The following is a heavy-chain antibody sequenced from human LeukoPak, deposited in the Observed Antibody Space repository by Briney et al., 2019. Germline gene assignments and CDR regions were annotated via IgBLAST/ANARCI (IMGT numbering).Heavy chain of an antibody. V-gene: IGHV4-59*01. CDR3: AREIRRRSGWFDP. CDR1: GGSISAYY. J-gene: IGHJ5*02. Sequence: SETLSLTCTVSGGSISAYYWSWIRQPPGKGLEWIGYVFYSGSTNYNPSLKSRVTISVDTSKNQFSLKIRSVTAADTAVYFCAREIRRRSGWFDPWGQGTLVTASS. CDR2: VFYSGST.